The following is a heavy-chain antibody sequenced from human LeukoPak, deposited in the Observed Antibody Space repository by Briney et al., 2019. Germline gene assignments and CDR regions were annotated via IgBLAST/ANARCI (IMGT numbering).Heavy chain of an antibody. V-gene: IGHV4-59*08. J-gene: IGHJ6*02. Sequence: SETLSLTCTVSGGSISSYYWSWIRQPPGKGLEWIGYIYYSGSTNYNPSLKSRVTISVDTSKNQFSLKLSSVTAADTAVYYCARLWSSISNFYGMDVWGQGTTVTVSS. CDR1: GGSISSYY. D-gene: IGHD3-3*01. CDR2: IYYSGST. CDR3: ARLWSSISNFYGMDV.